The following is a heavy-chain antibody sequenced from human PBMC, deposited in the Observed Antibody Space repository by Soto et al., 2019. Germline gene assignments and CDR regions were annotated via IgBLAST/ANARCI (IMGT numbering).Heavy chain of an antibody. Sequence: SETLSLTCTVSGASISGYYWSWIRKSAGKGLEWIGYISYTGRTKYNPSLQSRVTISVDTSKNDFSLHLSSVTAADPAVYFCAREWGLLPYYVMNVWGHGAAVTV. CDR3: AREWGLLPYYVMNV. J-gene: IGHJ6*02. CDR2: ISYTGRT. V-gene: IGHV4-59*01. CDR1: GASISGYY. D-gene: IGHD7-27*01.